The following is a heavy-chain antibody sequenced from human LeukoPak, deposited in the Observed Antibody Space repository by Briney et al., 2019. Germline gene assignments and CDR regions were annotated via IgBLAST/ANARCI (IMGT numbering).Heavy chain of an antibody. D-gene: IGHD3-22*01. V-gene: IGHV3-30-3*01. Sequence: GGSLRLSCAASGFTFSSYAMHWVRQAPGKGLEWVAVISYDGSNKYYADSVKGRFTISRDNSKNTLYLQMNSLRAEDTAVYYCAKGFYDSSGCYGMDVWGQGTTVTVSS. CDR2: ISYDGSNK. CDR1: GFTFSSYA. J-gene: IGHJ6*02. CDR3: AKGFYDSSGCYGMDV.